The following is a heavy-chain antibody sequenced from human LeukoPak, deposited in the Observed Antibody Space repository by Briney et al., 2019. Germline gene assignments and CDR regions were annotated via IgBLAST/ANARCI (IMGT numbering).Heavy chain of an antibody. V-gene: IGHV5-51*01. CDR1: TNSFTSYW. CDR2: IYPGDSYT. Sequence: GESLKISCKDYTNSFTSYWIAWVRQMPGKGLEWMGVIYPGDSYTRYSPSFEGQVTISADKSSSTASLQWSSLKASDTAMYYCARTYDILSGDYGTGWFDPWGQGTLVTVSS. D-gene: IGHD3-9*01. CDR3: ARTYDILSGDYGTGWFDP. J-gene: IGHJ5*02.